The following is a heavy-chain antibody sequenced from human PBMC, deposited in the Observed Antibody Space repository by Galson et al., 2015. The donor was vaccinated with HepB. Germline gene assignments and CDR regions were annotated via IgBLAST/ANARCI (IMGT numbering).Heavy chain of an antibody. Sequence: SLRLSCAASGFTFSNYYMSWIRQAPGKGLEWVSYISSSSSNTNYADSVKGRFTISRDNAKNSPYLQMNSLRAEDTAVYYCARDLTSGPQGGYFDYGGQGTLVTVSS. CDR2: ISSSSSNT. CDR3: ARDLTSGPQGGYFDY. J-gene: IGHJ4*02. V-gene: IGHV3-11*05. D-gene: IGHD3-9*01. CDR1: GFTFSNYY.